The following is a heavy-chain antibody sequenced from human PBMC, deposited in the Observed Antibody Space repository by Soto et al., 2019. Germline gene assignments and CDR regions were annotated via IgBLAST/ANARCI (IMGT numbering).Heavy chain of an antibody. J-gene: IGHJ5*02. CDR3: ARETLEPSGSYNWFDP. CDR2: IYYSGST. Sequence: SETLSLTCTVSGGSISSYYWSWIRQPPGKGLEWIGYIYYSGSTNYNPSLKSRVTISVDTSKNQFSLKLSSVTAADTAVYYCARETLEPSGSYNWFDPWGQGTLVTVSS. CDR1: GGSISSYY. V-gene: IGHV4-59*01. D-gene: IGHD1-26*01.